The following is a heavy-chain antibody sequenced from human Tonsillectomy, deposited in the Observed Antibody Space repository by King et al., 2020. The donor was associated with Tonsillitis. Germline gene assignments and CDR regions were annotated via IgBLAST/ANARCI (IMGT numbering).Heavy chain of an antibody. CDR1: GFTFSSYG. CDR2: ILYDGSNK. Sequence: VQLVESGGGVVQPGRPLRLSCAASGFTFSSYGMHWVRQAPGKGLEGVAVILYDGSNKYYADSVKGRFTISRDNSKNTLYLQMNSLRAEDTAVYYCARGDGFFDIWGQGTMVTVSS. CDR3: ARGDGFFDI. J-gene: IGHJ3*02. D-gene: IGHD5-24*01. V-gene: IGHV3-33*08.